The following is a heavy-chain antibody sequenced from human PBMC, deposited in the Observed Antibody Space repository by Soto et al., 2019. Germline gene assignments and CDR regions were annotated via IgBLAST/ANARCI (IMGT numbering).Heavy chain of an antibody. V-gene: IGHV4-31*03. CDR1: GGSISSGGYY. Sequence: QVQLQESGPGLVKPSQTLSLTCTVSGGSISSGGYYWRWIRQHPGKGLEWVGYIYYSGSTYYNPSLKSRVAIAVDTSKNQFSLKLSSVTAADTAVYYCAIATFNYCYYGMDVWGQGTTVTVSS. CDR2: IYYSGST. CDR3: AIATFNYCYYGMDV. J-gene: IGHJ6*02.